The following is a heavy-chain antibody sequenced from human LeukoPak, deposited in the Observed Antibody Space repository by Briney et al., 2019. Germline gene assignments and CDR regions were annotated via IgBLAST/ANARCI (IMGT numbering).Heavy chain of an antibody. CDR2: MNPNSGNT. V-gene: IGHV1-8*01. J-gene: IGHJ4*02. CDR1: GHTFTSYD. CDR3: ARGDWRWLQSDY. Sequence: ASVKVSCKASGHTFTSYDINWVRQATGQGLEWMGWMNPNSGNTGYAQKFQGRVTMTRNTSISTAYMELSSLRSEDTAVYYRARGDWRWLQSDYWGQGTLVTVSS. D-gene: IGHD5-24*01.